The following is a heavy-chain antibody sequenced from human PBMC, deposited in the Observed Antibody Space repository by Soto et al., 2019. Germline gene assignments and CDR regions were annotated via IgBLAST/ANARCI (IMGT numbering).Heavy chain of an antibody. CDR2: IYHSGST. J-gene: IGHJ1*01. Sequence: PSETLSLTCAVSGGSISSGGYSWSWIRQPPGKGLEWIGYIYHSGSTYYNPSLKSRVTISVDRSKNQFSLKLSSVTAADTAVYYCARGGYCSSTSCRYLQYFQHWGQGTLVTVSS. CDR1: GGSISSGGYS. D-gene: IGHD2-2*01. V-gene: IGHV4-30-2*01. CDR3: ARGGYCSSTSCRYLQYFQH.